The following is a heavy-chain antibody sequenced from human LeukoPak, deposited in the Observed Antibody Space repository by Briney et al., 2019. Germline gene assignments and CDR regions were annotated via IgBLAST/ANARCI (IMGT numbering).Heavy chain of an antibody. Sequence: PGGSLRLSCAASGFTFNNAWMSWVRQAPGKGLEWVANIKQDGSEKYYVDSVKGRFTISRDNAENSLYLQMNSLRAEDTAVYYCAREEYSNYDYWGQGTLVTVSS. CDR3: AREEYSNYDY. CDR1: GFTFNNAW. CDR2: IKQDGSEK. J-gene: IGHJ4*02. V-gene: IGHV3-7*01. D-gene: IGHD4-11*01.